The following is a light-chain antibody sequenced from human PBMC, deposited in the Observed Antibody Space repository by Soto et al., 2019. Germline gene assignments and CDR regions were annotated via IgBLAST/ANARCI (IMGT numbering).Light chain of an antibody. CDR1: SSDVGAYNY. CDR2: EVS. V-gene: IGLV2-14*01. Sequence: QSVLTQPASVSGSPGQSITISCTGTSSDVGAYNYVSWYQHHPGKAPKLMIYEVSNRPSGVSNRFSASKSGNTASLTISGLQAEDEADYYCCSYTGSLYVFGTGTKVTVL. J-gene: IGLJ1*01. CDR3: CSYTGSLYV.